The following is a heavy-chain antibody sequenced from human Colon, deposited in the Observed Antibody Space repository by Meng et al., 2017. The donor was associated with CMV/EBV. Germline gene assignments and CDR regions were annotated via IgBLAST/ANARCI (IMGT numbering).Heavy chain of an antibody. CDR3: ARDEGGWLTAPDY. CDR2: IIPILGIA. D-gene: IGHD5-24*01. Sequence: QVNLVQSGAEVKKPGSSVKVSCKASGGTFSSYTISWVRQAPGQGLEWMGRIIPILGIANYAQKFQGRVTITADKSTSTAYMELSSLRSEDTAVYYCARDEGGWLTAPDYWGQGTLVTVSS. J-gene: IGHJ4*02. CDR1: GGTFSSYT. V-gene: IGHV1-69*08.